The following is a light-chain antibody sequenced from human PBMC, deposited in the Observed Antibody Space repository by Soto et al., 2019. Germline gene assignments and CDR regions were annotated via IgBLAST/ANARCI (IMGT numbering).Light chain of an antibody. CDR2: GAS. J-gene: IGKJ5*01. CDR1: QSVSSSY. CDR3: QQYDSSPIT. Sequence: EIVVTKSAGTLSLSPGERATLSCRASQSVSSSYLAWYRQKPGQAPSLLIYGASRRATGIPDRFSGSGSGTDFTLTISRLEPEDFAVYYCQQYDSSPITFGQGTRLEIK. V-gene: IGKV3-20*01.